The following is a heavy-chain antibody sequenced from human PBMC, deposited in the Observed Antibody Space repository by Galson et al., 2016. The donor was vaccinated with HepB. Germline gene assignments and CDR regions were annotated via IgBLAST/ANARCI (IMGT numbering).Heavy chain of an antibody. CDR2: IYYSGST. D-gene: IGHD2-2*01. Sequence: SETLSLTCTVSGGSISSHYWSWIRQPPGKGLEWIGYIYYSGSTNYNPPLKSRVTISVDTSKNQFSLKLSSLTAADTAVYYCARSLLGYCSRTRCHGAWFAPWGQGTLVTVSS. CDR1: GGSISSHY. J-gene: IGHJ5*02. V-gene: IGHV4-59*11. CDR3: ARSLLGYCSRTRCHGAWFAP.